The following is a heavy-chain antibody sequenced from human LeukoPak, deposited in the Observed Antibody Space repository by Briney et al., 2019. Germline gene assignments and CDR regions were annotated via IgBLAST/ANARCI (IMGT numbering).Heavy chain of an antibody. CDR1: GGSISSSSYY. D-gene: IGHD6-19*01. CDR3: ARRSGQWLVRGLLGYYFDY. Sequence: PSETLSLTCTVSGGSISSSSYYWGWIRQPPGKGLEWIGSIYYSGSTYYNPSLKSRVTISVDTSKNQFSLKLSSVTAADTAVHYCARRSGQWLVRGLLGYYFDYWGQGTLVTVSS. CDR2: IYYSGST. J-gene: IGHJ4*02. V-gene: IGHV4-39*01.